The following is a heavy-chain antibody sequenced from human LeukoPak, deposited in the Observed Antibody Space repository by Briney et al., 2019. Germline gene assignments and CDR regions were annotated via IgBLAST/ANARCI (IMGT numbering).Heavy chain of an antibody. V-gene: IGHV4-4*09. J-gene: IGHJ4*02. CDR2: IYTSGST. CDR3: ARGVYYYGSGSYLDY. CDR1: GGSIDSYY. Sequence: SETLSLTCTVSGGSIDSYYWSWIRQPPGKGLEWIGYIYTSGSTNYNPSLKSRVTISVDTSKNQFSLKLSSVTAADTAVYYCARGVYYYGSGSYLDYWGQGTLVTVSS. D-gene: IGHD3-10*01.